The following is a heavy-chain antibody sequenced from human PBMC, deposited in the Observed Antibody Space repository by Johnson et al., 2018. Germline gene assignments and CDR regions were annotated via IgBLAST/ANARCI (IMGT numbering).Heavy chain of an antibody. CDR1: GFTFSSYA. D-gene: IGHD3-22*01. J-gene: IGHJ1*01. CDR2: ISGDGDIT. CDR3: AKDRAWDSSVYYPEYFRH. Sequence: VQLVESGGGLVQPGGSLRLSCAVYGFTFSSYAMSWVRQLPGKGLEWVSSISGDGDITYYADSVKGRFTISRDNSKNTLFLQTNSLRAEDTAVYYCAKDRAWDSSVYYPEYFRHWGQGTLVIVSS. V-gene: IGHV3-23*04.